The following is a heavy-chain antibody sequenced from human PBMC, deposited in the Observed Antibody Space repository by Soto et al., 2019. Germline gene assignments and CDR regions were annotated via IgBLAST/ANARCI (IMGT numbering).Heavy chain of an antibody. V-gene: IGHV3-66*01. CDR2: IYSGGST. D-gene: IGHD2-21*02. Sequence: KVLEWVSVIYSGGSTYYADSVKGRFTISRDNSKNTLYLQMNSLRAEDTAVYYCARGPGGNSPYYYYYGMDVWGQGTTVTVSS. J-gene: IGHJ6*02. CDR3: ARGPGGNSPYYYYYGMDV.